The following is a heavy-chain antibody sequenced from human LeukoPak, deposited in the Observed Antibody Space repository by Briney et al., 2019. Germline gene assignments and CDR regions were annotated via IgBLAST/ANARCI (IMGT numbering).Heavy chain of an antibody. CDR2: MNPNSGNT. Sequence: ASVKVSCKASGGTFSSYAISWVRQAPGQGLEWMGWMNPNSGNTGYAQKFQGRVTMTRNTSISTAYMELSSLRSEDTAVYYCARVSSVRGAGMDVWGQGTTVTVSS. V-gene: IGHV1-8*02. J-gene: IGHJ6*02. D-gene: IGHD1-26*01. CDR3: ARVSSVRGAGMDV. CDR1: GGTFSSYA.